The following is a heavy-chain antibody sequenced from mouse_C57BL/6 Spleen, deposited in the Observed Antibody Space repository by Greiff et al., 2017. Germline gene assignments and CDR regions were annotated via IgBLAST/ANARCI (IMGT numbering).Heavy chain of an antibody. CDR2: IYPGSGNT. Sequence: QVQLQQSGPELVKPGASVKISCKASGYSFTSYYIHWVKQRPGQGLEWIGWIYPGSGNTKYNEKFKGKATLTADTSSSTAYMQLSSLTSEDSAVXYCARSYDYDSGYAMDDWGQGTSVTVSS. D-gene: IGHD2-4*01. V-gene: IGHV1-66*01. J-gene: IGHJ4*01. CDR1: GYSFTSYY. CDR3: ARSYDYDSGYAMDD.